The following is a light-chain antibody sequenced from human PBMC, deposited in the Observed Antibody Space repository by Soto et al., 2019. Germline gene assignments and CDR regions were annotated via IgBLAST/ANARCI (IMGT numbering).Light chain of an antibody. CDR2: DVS. J-gene: IGLJ1*01. CDR3: VSYTSSSTLYV. V-gene: IGLV2-14*01. CDR1: SSDVGGSNY. Sequence: QSALTQPASVSGSPGQSITISCTGTSSDVGGSNYVSWYQQHPGKAPKLMIYDVSNRPSGVSNRFSGSKSGNTASLTISGLQDEDEADYYCVSYTSSSTLYVFGTGTKLTVL.